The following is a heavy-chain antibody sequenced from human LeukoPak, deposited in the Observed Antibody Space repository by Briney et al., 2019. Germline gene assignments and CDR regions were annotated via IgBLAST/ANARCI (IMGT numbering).Heavy chain of an antibody. V-gene: IGHV3-74*01. CDR1: GFTFSNYA. D-gene: IGHD3-22*01. CDR2: IKSDGGT. J-gene: IGHJ1*01. Sequence: QPGGSLRLSCAASGFTFSNYAMTWVRQAPGKGLVWVSRIKSDGGTNYADSVKGRFTISRDNAKKTVSLQMNSLRPEDTGVYYCARAPSEIGGYYPEYFRHWGQGTLVTVSS. CDR3: ARAPSEIGGYYPEYFRH.